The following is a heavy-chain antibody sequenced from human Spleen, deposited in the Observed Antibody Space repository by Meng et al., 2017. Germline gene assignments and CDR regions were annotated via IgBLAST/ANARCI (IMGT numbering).Heavy chain of an antibody. CDR2: INHSGST. D-gene: IGHD4-11*01. V-gene: IGHV4-34*01. Sequence: SETLSLTCSVSGDYISSYYWSWIRQPPGKGLEWIGEINHSGSTNYNPSLESRATISVDTSQNNLSLKLSSVTAADSAVYYCARGPTTMAHDFDYWGQGTLVTVSS. CDR1: GDYISSYY. J-gene: IGHJ4*02. CDR3: ARGPTTMAHDFDY.